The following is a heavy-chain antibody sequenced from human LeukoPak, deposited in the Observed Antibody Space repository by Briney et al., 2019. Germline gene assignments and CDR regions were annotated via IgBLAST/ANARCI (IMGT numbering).Heavy chain of an antibody. J-gene: IGHJ4*02. Sequence: GASVKVSCKASGYTFTRYYIHWVRQAPGQGLEWVGWINPNSGGTNYAQKFQGRVTMTRDTSISTAYMELSRLRSDDTAVYYCARGEYCGSDCYSFDYWGQGTLVAVSS. CDR1: GYTFTRYY. D-gene: IGHD2-21*01. CDR3: ARGEYCGSDCYSFDY. V-gene: IGHV1-2*02. CDR2: INPNSGGT.